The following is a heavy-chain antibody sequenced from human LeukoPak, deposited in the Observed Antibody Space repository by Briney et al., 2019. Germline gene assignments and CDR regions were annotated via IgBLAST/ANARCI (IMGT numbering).Heavy chain of an antibody. CDR1: GGTFSSYA. J-gene: IGHJ4*02. CDR3: ARSAYYDFWSGYYTGIGYFDY. CDR2: IIPIFGTA. Sequence: SVKVSCKASGGTFSSYAISWVRQAPGQGLEWMGGIIPIFGTANYAQKLQGRVTMTTDTSTSTAYMELRSLRSDDTAVYYCARSAYYDFWSGYYTGIGYFDYWGQGALVTVSS. V-gene: IGHV1-69*05. D-gene: IGHD3-3*01.